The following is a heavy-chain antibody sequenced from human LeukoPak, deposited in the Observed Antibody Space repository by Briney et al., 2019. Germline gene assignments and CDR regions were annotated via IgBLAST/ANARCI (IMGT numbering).Heavy chain of an antibody. V-gene: IGHV3-53*01. CDR2: IYSGGST. Sequence: GGSLTLSCADSGFTVSSNYMSWVRQAPGKGLEWVSVIYSGGSTYYADSVKGRFTISRDNSKNTLYLQMNSLRAEDTAVYYCARWGGYSYGYDYWGQGTLVTVSS. CDR3: ARWGGYSYGYDY. CDR1: GFTVSSNY. D-gene: IGHD5-18*01. J-gene: IGHJ4*02.